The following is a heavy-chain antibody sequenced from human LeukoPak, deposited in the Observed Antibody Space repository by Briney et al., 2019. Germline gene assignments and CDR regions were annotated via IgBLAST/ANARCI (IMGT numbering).Heavy chain of an antibody. CDR3: ARGRSDYGGNFYFDY. CDR2: INPSGGST. J-gene: IGHJ4*02. CDR1: GYTLTSYY. Sequence: ASVKVSCKASGYTLTSYYMHWVRQAPGQGLEWMGIINPSGGSTSYAQKFQGRVTMTRDTSTSTVYMELSSLRSEDTAVYYCARGRSDYGGNFYFDYWGQGTLVTVSS. V-gene: IGHV1-46*01. D-gene: IGHD4-23*01.